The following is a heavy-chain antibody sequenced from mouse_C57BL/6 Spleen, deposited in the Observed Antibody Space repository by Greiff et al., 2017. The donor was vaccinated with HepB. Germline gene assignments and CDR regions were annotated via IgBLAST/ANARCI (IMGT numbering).Heavy chain of an antibody. J-gene: IGHJ3*01. CDR1: GFTFSSYA. CDR3: AFYYGYDVGFAY. V-gene: IGHV5-4*03. CDR2: ISDGGSYT. Sequence: EVKLMESGGGLVKPGGSLKLSCAASGFTFSSYAMSWVRQTPEKRLEWVATISDGGSYTYYPDNVKGRFTISRDNAKNNLYLQMSHLKSEDTAMYYCAFYYGYDVGFAYWGQGTLVTVSA. D-gene: IGHD2-2*01.